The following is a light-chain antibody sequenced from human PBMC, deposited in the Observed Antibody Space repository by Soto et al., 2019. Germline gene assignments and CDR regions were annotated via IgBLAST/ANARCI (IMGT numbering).Light chain of an antibody. CDR2: VAS. CDR1: QSVRSSY. Sequence: EIVLTQSPGTLSLSPGERATLPCRASQSVRSSYLAWFQQKSGQAPRLLIYVASSRATGIPDRFSGSGSGTDFTLTISRLEPEDFAVYYCQQYGSYPVTFGRGTKVEIK. V-gene: IGKV3-20*01. CDR3: QQYGSYPVT. J-gene: IGKJ1*01.